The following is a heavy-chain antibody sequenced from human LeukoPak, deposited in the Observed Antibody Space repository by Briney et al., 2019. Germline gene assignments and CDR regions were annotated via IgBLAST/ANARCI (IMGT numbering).Heavy chain of an antibody. D-gene: IGHD6-13*01. Sequence: GGSLRLSCAASGFTFSSYAMSWVRQAPGKGLEWVSGVSGSGGITYYADSVKGRFTISRDNSKNTLSLQMSSLRAEDTAVYYCAKAHSSSCYFAFDIWGQGTMVTVSS. J-gene: IGHJ3*02. V-gene: IGHV3-23*01. CDR1: GFTFSSYA. CDR3: AKAHSSSCYFAFDI. CDR2: VSGSGGIT.